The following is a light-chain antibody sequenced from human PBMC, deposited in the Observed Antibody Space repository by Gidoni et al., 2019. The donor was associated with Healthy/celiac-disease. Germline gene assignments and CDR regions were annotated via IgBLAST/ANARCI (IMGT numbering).Light chain of an antibody. CDR2: DAS. Sequence: EIVLTQSPATLSLSPGERATLSCRASQRVSSYLAWYQQKPGQAPRLLIYDASNRATGIPARFSGSGSGTGFTLTISSLEPEDFAVYYCQQRSNFLFTFGPGTKVDIK. J-gene: IGKJ3*01. CDR3: QQRSNFLFT. CDR1: QRVSSY. V-gene: IGKV3-11*01.